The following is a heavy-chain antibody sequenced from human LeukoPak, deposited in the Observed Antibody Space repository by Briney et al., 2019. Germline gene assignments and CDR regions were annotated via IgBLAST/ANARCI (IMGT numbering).Heavy chain of an antibody. D-gene: IGHD6-19*01. CDR1: GFTFSSYW. CDR3: AKDPGYSSGVDY. CDR2: INSDGSST. Sequence: GGSLRLSCAASGFTFSSYWMHWVRQAPGKGLVWVSRINSDGSSTSYADSVKGRFTISRDNAKNTLYLQMNGLRAEDTAVYYCAKDPGYSSGVDYWGQGTLVTVSS. J-gene: IGHJ4*02. V-gene: IGHV3-74*01.